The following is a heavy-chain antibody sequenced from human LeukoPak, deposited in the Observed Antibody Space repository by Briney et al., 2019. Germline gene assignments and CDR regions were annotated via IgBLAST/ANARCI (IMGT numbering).Heavy chain of an antibody. CDR1: GYSISSGYY. D-gene: IGHD6-13*01. V-gene: IGHV4-38-2*02. CDR3: ARAYSSSWYWNWFDP. Sequence: SETLSLTCTVSGYSISSGYYWGWIRPAPGKGLEWIGSIYNSGSTYYNPSLKSRVTISVDMSKNQFSLKMSSVTAADTAVYYCARAYSSSWYWNWFDPWGQGTLVTVSS. J-gene: IGHJ5*02. CDR2: IYNSGST.